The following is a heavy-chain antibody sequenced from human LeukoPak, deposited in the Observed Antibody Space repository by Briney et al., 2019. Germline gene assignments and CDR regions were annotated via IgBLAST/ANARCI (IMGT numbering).Heavy chain of an antibody. J-gene: IGHJ6*03. CDR3: AKYKGNSHYYYYMDV. CDR2: ISDNGIGT. D-gene: IGHD4-23*01. CDR1: GFTFSSFA. Sequence: PGGSLRLSCAASGFTFSSFAMSWVRQAPGKGLEWVSAISDNGIGTHYADSVKGRFTVSRDNSKNTLYLQMSSLRAEDTAVYYCAKYKGNSHYYYYMDVWGKGTTVTVSS. V-gene: IGHV3-23*01.